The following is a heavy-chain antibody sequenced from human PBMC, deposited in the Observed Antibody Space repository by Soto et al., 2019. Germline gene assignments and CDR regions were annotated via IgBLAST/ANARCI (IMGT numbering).Heavy chain of an antibody. J-gene: IGHJ5*02. CDR3: AKAGAYRSGVSCYAHNWLDP. Sequence: GSLRLSCAASGFTFSSFAMHWVRQAPGKGLEWVAVIWYDGGNQEYADSVKGRFTISRDNSKNTLYLQMNSLRDEDTAVYHCAKAGAYRSGVSCYAHNWLDPMCQGT. D-gene: IGHD2-15*01. CDR1: GFTFSSFA. CDR2: IWYDGGNQ. V-gene: IGHV3-33*06.